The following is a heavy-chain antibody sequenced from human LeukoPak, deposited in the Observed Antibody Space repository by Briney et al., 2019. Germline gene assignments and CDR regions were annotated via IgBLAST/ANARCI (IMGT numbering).Heavy chain of an antibody. CDR2: IYYSGST. Sequence: SETLSLTCTVSGGSISSYYWSWIRQPPGKGLEWIGYIYYSGSTNYNPSLKSRVTISVDTSKNQFSLKLSSVTAADTAVYYCAVIVFPPSGPPYFDYWGQGTLVTVSS. CDR1: GGSISSYY. D-gene: IGHD6-25*01. V-gene: IGHV4-59*01. CDR3: AVIVFPPSGPPYFDY. J-gene: IGHJ4*02.